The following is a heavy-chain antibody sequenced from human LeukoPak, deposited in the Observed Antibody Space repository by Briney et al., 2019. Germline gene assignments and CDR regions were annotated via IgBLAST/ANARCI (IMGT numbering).Heavy chain of an antibody. J-gene: IGHJ3*02. CDR3: AKVGLGNTAIHI. V-gene: IGHV1-8*01. D-gene: IGHD3/OR15-3a*01. Sequence: ASVKVSCKASGYTFLNYDINWVRQATGQGLEWMGWMNFNSGSTGYAQKFQGRVTMTRNTAISTVYMELSSLKSEDTAIYYCAKVGLGNTAIHIWGQGTMVTVSS. CDR2: MNFNSGST. CDR1: GYTFLNYD.